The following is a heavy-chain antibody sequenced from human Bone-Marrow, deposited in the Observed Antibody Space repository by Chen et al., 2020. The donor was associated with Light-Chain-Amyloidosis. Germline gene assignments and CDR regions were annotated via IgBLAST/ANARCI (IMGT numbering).Heavy chain of an antibody. Sequence: QVQLVQSGAEMKKPGASVKLSCKSSGNTFTTFYMHWVRQAPGQGLEWMGVIHPGSGDTNYALKIQGRFTMTRDTSTSTVYMELSSLRSEDTAMYYCERDRFAFDSWGQGTMVTVSS. CDR2: IHPGSGDT. V-gene: IGHV1-46*01. CDR3: ERDRFAFDS. J-gene: IGHJ3*01. CDR1: GNTFTTFY.